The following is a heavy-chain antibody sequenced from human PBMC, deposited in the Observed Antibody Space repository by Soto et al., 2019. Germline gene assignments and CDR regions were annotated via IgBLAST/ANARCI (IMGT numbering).Heavy chain of an antibody. CDR3: ARGRQDIVVVPAAPLDYYYYYYMDV. V-gene: IGHV1-8*01. CDR2: MNPNSGNT. D-gene: IGHD2-2*01. CDR1: GYTFTSYD. Sequence: ASVKVSCKASGYTFTSYDINWVRQATGQGLEWMGWMNPNSGNTGYAQKFQGRVTMTRKTSISTAYMELSSLRSEDTTVYYCARGRQDIVVVPAAPLDYYYYYYMDVWGKGTTVTVSS. J-gene: IGHJ6*03.